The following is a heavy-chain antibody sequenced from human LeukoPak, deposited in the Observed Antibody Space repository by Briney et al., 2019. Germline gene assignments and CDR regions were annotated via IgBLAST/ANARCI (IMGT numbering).Heavy chain of an antibody. CDR3: AREAPGIAAAGTTTSSWFDP. CDR1: GYSISSGYY. D-gene: IGHD6-13*01. CDR2: IFHSGST. J-gene: IGHJ5*02. Sequence: SETLSLTCSVSGYSISSGYYWGWIRQPPGKGLEWIGSIFHSGSTYYNPSLKSRVTISVDTSKNQFSLKLSSVTAADTAVYYCAREAPGIAAAGTTTSSWFDPWGQGTLVTVSS. V-gene: IGHV4-38-2*02.